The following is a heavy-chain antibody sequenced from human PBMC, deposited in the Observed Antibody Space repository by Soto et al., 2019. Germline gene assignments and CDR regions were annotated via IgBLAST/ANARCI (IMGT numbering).Heavy chain of an antibody. D-gene: IGHD3-3*01. CDR2: IGTSVSTT. V-gene: IGHV3-11*01. Sequence: QVQLVESGGGLVKPGGSLRLSCAASGFTFSDYFMSWVRQAPGKGLEWVSYIGTSVSTTYYADSVKGRFTISRDNAENSLYLQMNSLRAEDTAVYYCARNRGDDFWSGTTWGYYYYYMDVWGTGTTVTVSS. CDR1: GFTFSDYF. CDR3: ARNRGDDFWSGTTWGYYYYYMDV. J-gene: IGHJ6*03.